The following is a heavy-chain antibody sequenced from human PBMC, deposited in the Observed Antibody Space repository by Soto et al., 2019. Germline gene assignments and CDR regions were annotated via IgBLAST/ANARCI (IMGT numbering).Heavy chain of an antibody. CDR1: GGTFSSYA. V-gene: IGHV1-69*13. J-gene: IGHJ6*02. CDR3: ARGYYDSSGQGYYYGMDV. CDR2: IIPIFGTA. D-gene: IGHD3-22*01. Sequence: GASVKVSCKASGGTFSSYAISWVRQAPGQGLEWMGGIIPIFGTANYAQKFQGRVTITADESTSTAYMELSSLRSEDTAVYYCARGYYDSSGQGYYYGMDVWGQGTTVTVSS.